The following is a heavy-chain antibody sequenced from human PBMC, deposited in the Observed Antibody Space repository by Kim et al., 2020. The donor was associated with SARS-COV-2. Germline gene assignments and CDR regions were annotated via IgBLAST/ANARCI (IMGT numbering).Heavy chain of an antibody. J-gene: IGHJ4*02. CDR2: INPKGGYT. V-gene: IGHV1-46*01. CDR1: GYTFARNN. Sequence: ASVKVSCKASGYTFARNNMHWVRQAPGQGLEWMGMINPKGGYTTYALKFQGRVTVTRDTSTSTVYMELSSLRSEDTAVDYCARDNTAWAFDYWGQGTLVT. D-gene: IGHD2-21*02. CDR3: ARDNTAWAFDY.